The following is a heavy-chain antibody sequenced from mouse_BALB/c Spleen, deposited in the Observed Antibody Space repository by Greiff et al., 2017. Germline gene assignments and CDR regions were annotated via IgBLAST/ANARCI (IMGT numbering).Heavy chain of an antibody. J-gene: IGHJ2*01. CDR3: ASPLYDYDVDY. CDR1: GYTFTSYT. CDR2: INPSSGYT. Sequence: VQLQESGADLARPGASVKMSCKASGYTFTSYTMHWVKQRPGQGLEWIGYINPSSGYTNYNQKFKDKATLTADKSSSTAYMQLSSLTSEDSAVYYCASPLYDYDVDYWGQGTTLTVSS. D-gene: IGHD2-4*01. V-gene: IGHV1-4*01.